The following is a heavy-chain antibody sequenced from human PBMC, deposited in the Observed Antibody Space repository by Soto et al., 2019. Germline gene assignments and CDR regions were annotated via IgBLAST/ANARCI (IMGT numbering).Heavy chain of an antibody. CDR3: AGLSIVATTTFDY. D-gene: IGHD5-12*01. CDR1: GGSISSYY. CDR2: IYYSGST. Sequence: SETLSLTCTVSGGSISSYYWSWIRQPPGKGLEWIGYIYYSGSTNYNPSLKSRVTISVDTSKNQFSLKLSSVTAADMAVYYCAGLSIVATTTFDYWGQGTLVTVSS. J-gene: IGHJ4*02. V-gene: IGHV4-59*08.